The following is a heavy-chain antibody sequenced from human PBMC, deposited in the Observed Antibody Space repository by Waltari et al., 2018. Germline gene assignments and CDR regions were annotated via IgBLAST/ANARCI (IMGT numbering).Heavy chain of an antibody. D-gene: IGHD3-22*01. Sequence: QVQLQESGPGLVKPSETLSLTCAVSGYSISSGYYWGWLRQPPGKGLEWIGSIYHSGRTYYNPSLKSRVTISVDTSKNQFSLKLSSVTAADTAVYYCARTNYYDRGSFDPWGQGTLVTVSS. V-gene: IGHV4-38-2*01. J-gene: IGHJ5*02. CDR3: ARTNYYDRGSFDP. CDR2: IYHSGRT. CDR1: GYSISSGYY.